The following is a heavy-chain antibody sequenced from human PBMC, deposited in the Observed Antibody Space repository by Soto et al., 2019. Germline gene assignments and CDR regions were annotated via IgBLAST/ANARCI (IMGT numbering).Heavy chain of an antibody. V-gene: IGHV3-23*01. Sequence: GGSLRLSCAASGFTFSSYAMSWVRQAPGKGLEWVSAISGSGGSTYYADSVKGRFTISRDNSKNTLYLQMNSLRAEGTAVYYCAKLGSGSYYFDYWGQGTLVTVSS. CDR1: GFTFSSYA. CDR3: AKLGSGSYYFDY. CDR2: ISGSGGST. J-gene: IGHJ4*02. D-gene: IGHD6-19*01.